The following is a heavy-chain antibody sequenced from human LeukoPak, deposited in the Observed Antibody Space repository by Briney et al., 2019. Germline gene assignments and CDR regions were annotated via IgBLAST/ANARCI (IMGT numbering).Heavy chain of an antibody. J-gene: IGHJ4*02. V-gene: IGHV3-30*18. CDR1: GFIFRSYG. D-gene: IGHD1-26*01. CDR2: ISYDGSDK. Sequence: GKSLRLSCAASGFIFRSYGMHWVRQAPGKGLEWVALISYDGSDKYYADSVKGRFTISRDNSNNTLYLQMHSLRAEDTAVYYCAKDNGGSYSSGDYWGQGTLVTVSS. CDR3: AKDNGGSYSSGDY.